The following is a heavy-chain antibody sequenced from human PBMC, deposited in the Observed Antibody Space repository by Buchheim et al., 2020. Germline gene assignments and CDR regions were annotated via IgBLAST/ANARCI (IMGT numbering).Heavy chain of an antibody. CDR1: GGSISSYY. Sequence: QVQLQESGPGLVKPSEALSLTCTVSGGSISSYYWSWIRQPPGKGLEWIGYIYYSGSTNYNPSLKSRVTISVDTSKNQFSLTLSSVTAADTAVYYCARGYCSGGSCYHGVSWFDPWGQGTL. CDR2: IYYSGST. CDR3: ARGYCSGGSCYHGVSWFDP. J-gene: IGHJ5*02. D-gene: IGHD2-15*01. V-gene: IGHV4-59*01.